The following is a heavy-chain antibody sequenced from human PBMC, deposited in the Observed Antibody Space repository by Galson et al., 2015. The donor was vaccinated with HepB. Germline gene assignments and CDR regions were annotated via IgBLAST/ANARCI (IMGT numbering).Heavy chain of an antibody. D-gene: IGHD3-10*01. CDR1: GFTFSNAW. Sequence: SLRLSCAASGFTFSNAWMNWVRQAPGKGLEWVGRIKSKTDGGTTDYAAPVKGRFTISRDDSKNTLYLQMNSLKTEDTAVYYCTRFGDPRLLWFGELSPDAFDIWGQGTMVTVSS. J-gene: IGHJ3*02. CDR3: TRFGDPRLLWFGELSPDAFDI. CDR2: IKSKTDGGTT. V-gene: IGHV3-15*07.